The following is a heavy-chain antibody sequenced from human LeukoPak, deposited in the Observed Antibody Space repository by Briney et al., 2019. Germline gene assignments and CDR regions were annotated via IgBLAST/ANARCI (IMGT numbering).Heavy chain of an antibody. CDR2: IYYSGST. CDR3: ARGVQGWFAP. V-gene: IGHV4-30-4*08. CDR1: GGSISSSIYY. J-gene: IGHJ5*02. Sequence: SETLSLTCIVSGGSISSSIYYWAWVRQPPGKGLEWIGYIYYSGSTYYNPSLKSRVTISVDTSKNQFSLKLSSVTAADTAVYYCARGVQGWFAPWGQGTLVTVSS. D-gene: IGHD3-10*01.